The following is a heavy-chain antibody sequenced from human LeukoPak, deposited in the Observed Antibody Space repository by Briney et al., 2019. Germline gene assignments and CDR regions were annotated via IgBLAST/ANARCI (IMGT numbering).Heavy chain of an antibody. V-gene: IGHV3-7*01. Sequence: GGSLRLSCAASGFTFSSYWMSWVRQAPGKGLEWVANIKQDGSEKYYVGSVKGRFTISRDNAKNSLYLQMNSLRAEDTAVYYCARAPSLGYDSSGYYWDWYFDLWGRGTLVTVSS. CDR2: IKQDGSEK. D-gene: IGHD3-22*01. CDR1: GFTFSSYW. J-gene: IGHJ2*01. CDR3: ARAPSLGYDSSGYYWDWYFDL.